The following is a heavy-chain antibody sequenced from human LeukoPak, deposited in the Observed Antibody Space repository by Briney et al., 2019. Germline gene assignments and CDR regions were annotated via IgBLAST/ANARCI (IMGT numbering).Heavy chain of an antibody. D-gene: IGHD3-9*01. CDR2: INPNGGGT. J-gene: IGHJ4*02. V-gene: IGHV1-2*02. CDR3: AATFYYDILTGYYRRVGLDFDY. CDR1: GYTFTGYC. Sequence: ASVKVSCKASGYTFTGYCMHWVRQAPGQGLEWMGWINPNGGGTNYAQKFQGRVTMTRDTSISTAYMELSRLRSDDTAVYYCAATFYYDILTGYYRRVGLDFDYWGQGTLVTVSS.